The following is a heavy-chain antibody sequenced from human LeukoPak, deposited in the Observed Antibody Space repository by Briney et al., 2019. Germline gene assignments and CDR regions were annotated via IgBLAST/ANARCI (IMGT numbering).Heavy chain of an antibody. Sequence: SETLSLTCTVSGGSISSTDFYWGWIRQPPGKGQDWIASLYYSGGTNYNPSLKSRVTISVDTSKNQFSLKLSSVTAADTAVYYCARVGAAAAGRRNWFDPWGQGTLVTVSS. CDR3: ARVGAAAAGRRNWFDP. CDR1: GGSISSTDFY. J-gene: IGHJ5*02. D-gene: IGHD6-13*01. CDR2: LYYSGGT. V-gene: IGHV4-39*07.